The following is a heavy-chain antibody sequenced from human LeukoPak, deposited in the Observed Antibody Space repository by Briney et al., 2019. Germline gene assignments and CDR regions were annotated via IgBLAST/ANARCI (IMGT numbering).Heavy chain of an antibody. CDR1: GFTFSSYW. Sequence: GGSLRLSCAASGFTFSSYWMSWVRQAPGKGLEWVANIKQDGSEKYYVDSVKGRFTISRDNAKNSLYLQMNSLRAEDTAVYYXXXXQDWIAARGYMDVWGKGATVTVSS. V-gene: IGHV3-7*01. CDR3: XXXQDWIAARGYMDV. CDR2: IKQDGSEK. J-gene: IGHJ6*03. D-gene: IGHD6-6*01.